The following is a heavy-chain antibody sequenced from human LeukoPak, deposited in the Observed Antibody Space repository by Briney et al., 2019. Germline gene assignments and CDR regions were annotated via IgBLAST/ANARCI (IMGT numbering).Heavy chain of an antibody. CDR2: INGDGSEI. CDR1: GFTLSNYW. V-gene: IGHV3-74*01. CDR3: ARESSAGLDY. Sequence: GGSLRLSCVASGFTLSNYWMHWVRQGPGKGLVWVSRINGDGSEIGDADSVKSRLTISRDNAKNTLYLQMNSLRIEDTAIYYCARESSAGLDYGGQGTLVTVSS. D-gene: IGHD2-15*01. J-gene: IGHJ4*02.